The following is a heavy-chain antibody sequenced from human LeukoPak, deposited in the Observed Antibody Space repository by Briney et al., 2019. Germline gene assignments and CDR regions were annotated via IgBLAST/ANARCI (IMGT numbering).Heavy chain of an antibody. CDR3: AKTLFVARYYFDY. J-gene: IGHJ4*02. Sequence: GGSLRLSCAASGFTFSSYSMNWIRQAPGKGLEWVSYMDSSGSSVHYADSVKGRFTISRDNAKNSLYLQMNSLRAEDTAVYYCAKTLFVARYYFDYWGQGTLVTVSS. CDR2: MDSSGSSV. V-gene: IGHV3-48*01. D-gene: IGHD3-9*01. CDR1: GFTFSSYS.